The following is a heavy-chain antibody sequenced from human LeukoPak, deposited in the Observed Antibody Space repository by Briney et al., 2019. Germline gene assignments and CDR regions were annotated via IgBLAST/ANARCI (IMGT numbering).Heavy chain of an antibody. CDR2: ISGSGGST. V-gene: IGHV3-23*01. D-gene: IGHD6-19*01. J-gene: IGHJ4*02. CDR3: AKGPRASGWTYFDY. CDR1: GFTFSSYA. Sequence: GGSLRLPCAASGFTFSSYAMSWVRQAPGKGLEWVSVISGSGGSTYSAESVKGRFTISRDNSKNTLYLQMNSLRVEDTAVYYCAKGPRASGWTYFDYWGQGTLVTVSS.